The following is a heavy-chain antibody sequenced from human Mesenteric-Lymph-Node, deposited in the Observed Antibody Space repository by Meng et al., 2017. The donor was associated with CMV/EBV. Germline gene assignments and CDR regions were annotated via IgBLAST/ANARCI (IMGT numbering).Heavy chain of an antibody. CDR2: ISSSSSYI. J-gene: IGHJ3*02. CDR1: GFTFSSYS. CDR3: ARGGVGATLGAFDI. V-gene: IGHV3-21*01. Sequence: GESLKISCAASGFTFSSYSMNWVRQAPGKGLEWVSSISSSSSYIYYADSVKGRFTISRDNAENSLYLQMNSLRAEDTAVYYCARGGVGATLGAFDIWGQGTMVTVSS. D-gene: IGHD1-26*01.